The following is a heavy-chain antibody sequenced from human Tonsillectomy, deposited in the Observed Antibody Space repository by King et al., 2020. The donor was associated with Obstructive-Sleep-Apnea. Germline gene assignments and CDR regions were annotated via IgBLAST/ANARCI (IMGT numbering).Heavy chain of an antibody. Sequence: QLQESGPGLVKPSETLSLTCTVSGGSISSSSYYWGWIRQPPGKGLEWIGSIYYSGSTYYNPSLKSRVTISVDTSKNQFSLKLSSVTAADTAVYYCAGVGAAAVLYYFDYWGQGTLVTVSS. D-gene: IGHD6-13*01. CDR1: GGSISSSSYY. CDR3: AGVGAAAVLYYFDY. J-gene: IGHJ4*02. V-gene: IGHV4-39*07. CDR2: IYYSGST.